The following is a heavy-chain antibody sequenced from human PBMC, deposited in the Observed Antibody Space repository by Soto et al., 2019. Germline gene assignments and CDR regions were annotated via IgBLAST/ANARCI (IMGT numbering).Heavy chain of an antibody. Sequence: ASVKVSCKACGYAFTSYGISWVRQALGQGIEWMGWISAYNGNTNYAQKLQGRVTMTTDTSTSTAYMELRSLRSDDTAVYYCARLSPNWNQLYCGQGTLVTGSS. CDR3: ARLSPNWNQLY. CDR1: GYAFTSYG. CDR2: ISAYNGNT. D-gene: IGHD1-20*01. J-gene: IGHJ4*02. V-gene: IGHV1-18*01.